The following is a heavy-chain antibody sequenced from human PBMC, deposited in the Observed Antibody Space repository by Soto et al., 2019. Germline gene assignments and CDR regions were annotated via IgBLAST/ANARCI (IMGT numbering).Heavy chain of an antibody. CDR2: ISGSGDRT. CDR1: GFIFSNYG. Sequence: PGGSLRLSCAASGFIFSNYGMSWVRQAPGKGLEWVSSISGSGDRTHNADSVRGRFTISRDDSRNTLNLQMNSLRAEDTAIYFCATTKGYIDPFDLWGQGTLVTVSS. J-gene: IGHJ4*02. CDR3: ATTKGYIDPFDL. V-gene: IGHV3-23*01. D-gene: IGHD5-12*01.